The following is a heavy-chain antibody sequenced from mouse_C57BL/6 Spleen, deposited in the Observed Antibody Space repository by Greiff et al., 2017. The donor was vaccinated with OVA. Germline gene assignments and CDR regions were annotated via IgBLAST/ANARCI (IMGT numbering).Heavy chain of an antibody. CDR1: GYTFTSYG. CDR2: IYPRSGNT. J-gene: IGHJ1*03. Sequence: VQLQQSGAELARPGASVKLSCKASGYTFTSYGISWVKQRTGQGLEWIGEIYPRSGNTYYNEKFKGKATLTADKSSSTAYMELRSLTSEDSAVYFCASPYYGSSSYWYFDVWGTGTTVTVSA. CDR3: ASPYYGSSSYWYFDV. D-gene: IGHD1-1*01. V-gene: IGHV1-81*01.